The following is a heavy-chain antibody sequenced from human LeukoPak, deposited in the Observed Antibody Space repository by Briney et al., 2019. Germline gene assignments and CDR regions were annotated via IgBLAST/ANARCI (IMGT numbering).Heavy chain of an antibody. Sequence: ASVKVSCKASGYTFTGYYMHWVRQAPGQVLEWMGWINPNSGGTNYAQKFQGRVTMTRDTSISTAYMELSRLRSDDTAVYYCARAQVRGYSYGYEGKIRTPSFDYWGQGTLVTVSS. V-gene: IGHV1-2*02. CDR2: INPNSGGT. J-gene: IGHJ4*02. CDR1: GYTFTGYY. CDR3: ARAQVRGYSYGYEGKIRTPSFDY. D-gene: IGHD5-18*01.